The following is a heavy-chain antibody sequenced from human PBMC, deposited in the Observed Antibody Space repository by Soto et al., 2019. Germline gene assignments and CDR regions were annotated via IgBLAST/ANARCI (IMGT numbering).Heavy chain of an antibody. CDR3: AKDRAEYYYDSSGYYYFDY. CDR2: TSGSGGST. J-gene: IGHJ4*02. V-gene: IGHV3-23*01. CDR1: GFTFSSYA. D-gene: IGHD3-22*01. Sequence: GGSLSLSCAASGFTFSSYAMSWVRQAPGKGLEWVSATSGSGGSTYSADSVKGRFTISRDNSKNTLYLQMNSLRAEDTAVYYCAKDRAEYYYDSSGYYYFDYWGQGTLVTVSS.